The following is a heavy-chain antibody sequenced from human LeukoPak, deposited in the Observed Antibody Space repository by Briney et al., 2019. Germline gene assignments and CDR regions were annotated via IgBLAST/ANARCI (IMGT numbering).Heavy chain of an antibody. CDR2: IKQDGSEK. D-gene: IGHD6-13*01. CDR1: GFTVSSNY. CDR3: ATPTAGTWHFDY. V-gene: IGHV3-7*01. Sequence: PGGSLRLSCAASGFTVSSNYMSWVRQAPGKGLEWVANIKQDGSEKYYEDSVKGRFTISRDNAKNSLYLQMNSLRAEDTAVYYCATPTAGTWHFDYWGQGTLVTVSS. J-gene: IGHJ4*02.